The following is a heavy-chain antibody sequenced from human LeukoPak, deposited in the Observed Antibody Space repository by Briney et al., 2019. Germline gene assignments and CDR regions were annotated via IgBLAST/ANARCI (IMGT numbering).Heavy chain of an antibody. V-gene: IGHV3-53*01. Sequence: GGSLRLSCAASGFTVSSNYMSWVRQAPGKGLECVSVIYSGAATSYADSVKGRFTISRDNSKNTLYLQMDSLRAEDTALYYCARIIVGAAADYFDYRGQGTLVTVSS. CDR3: ARIIVGAAADYFDY. CDR2: IYSGAAT. CDR1: GFTVSSNY. J-gene: IGHJ4*02. D-gene: IGHD1-26*01.